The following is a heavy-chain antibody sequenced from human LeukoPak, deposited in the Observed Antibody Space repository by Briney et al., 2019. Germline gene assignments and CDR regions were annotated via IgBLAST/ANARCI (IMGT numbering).Heavy chain of an antibody. CDR1: GYTFTSYW. CDR3: AVDTNNYYGSGSFDY. CDR2: IYPGDSDT. Sequence: GESLKISCRGSGYTFTSYWIGWVRQMPGKGLEWMGIIYPGDSDTRYSPSFQGQVTISADKSISTAYLQWSSPQASDTAMYYCAVDTNNYYGSGSFDYWGQGTLVTVSS. V-gene: IGHV5-51*01. D-gene: IGHD3-10*01. J-gene: IGHJ4*02.